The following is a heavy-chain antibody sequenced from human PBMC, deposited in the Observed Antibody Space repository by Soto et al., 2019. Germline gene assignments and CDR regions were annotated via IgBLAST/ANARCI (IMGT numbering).Heavy chain of an antibody. D-gene: IGHD3-10*01. Sequence: SETLSLTCTFSGGSISSGGYYWSWIRQHPGKGLEWIGYIYYSGSTYYNPSLKSRVTISVDTSKNQFSLKLSSVTAADTAVYYCARDTGGPYYFDYWGQGTLVTVSS. J-gene: IGHJ4*02. CDR1: GGSISSGGYY. V-gene: IGHV4-31*03. CDR3: ARDTGGPYYFDY. CDR2: IYYSGST.